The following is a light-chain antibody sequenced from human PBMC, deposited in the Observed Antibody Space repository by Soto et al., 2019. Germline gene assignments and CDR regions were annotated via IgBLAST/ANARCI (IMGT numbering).Light chain of an antibody. Sequence: DIQMTQSPSSLSASVGDRLTITCRASQGISTYLNWYQQKPGKAPKLLIYAASTLQSGVPSRFSGSGSETDFTLTISSLQPEDFATYSCQQNYSATWTFGQGTTGDIK. J-gene: IGKJ1*01. CDR1: QGISTY. V-gene: IGKV1-39*01. CDR2: AAS. CDR3: QQNYSATWT.